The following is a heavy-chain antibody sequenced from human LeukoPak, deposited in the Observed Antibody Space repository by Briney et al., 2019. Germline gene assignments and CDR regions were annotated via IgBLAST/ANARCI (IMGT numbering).Heavy chain of an antibody. Sequence: GGSLRLSCAASGFTFSSYWMHWVRQVPGKGLVWVSRINTDGSNTSYADSVKGRFTISRDNAKNTLYLQMNSLRAEDTAVYYCVRDLVAGTTPDYWGQGTLVTVSS. CDR2: INTDGSNT. D-gene: IGHD6-19*01. CDR1: GFTFSSYW. CDR3: VRDLVAGTTPDY. V-gene: IGHV3-74*01. J-gene: IGHJ4*02.